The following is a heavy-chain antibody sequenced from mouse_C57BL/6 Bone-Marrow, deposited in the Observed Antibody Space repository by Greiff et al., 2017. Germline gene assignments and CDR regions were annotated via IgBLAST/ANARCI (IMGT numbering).Heavy chain of an antibody. V-gene: IGHV1-15*01. J-gene: IGHJ1*03. CDR2: IDPETGGP. CDR3: TRDYYGSSYEGNFDV. Sequence: VQLQESGAELVRPGASVTLSCKASGYTFTDYEMHWLKQTPVHGLEWIGAIDPETGGPAYNQKFKGKAILTADKSSSTAYMELRSLTSEDSAVYYCTRDYYGSSYEGNFDVWGTGTTVTVSS. D-gene: IGHD1-1*01. CDR1: GYTFTDYE.